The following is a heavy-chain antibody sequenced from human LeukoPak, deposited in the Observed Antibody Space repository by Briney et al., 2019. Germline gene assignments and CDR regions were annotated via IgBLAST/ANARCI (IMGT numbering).Heavy chain of an antibody. CDR2: FYPEEGET. V-gene: IGHV1-24*01. J-gene: IGHJ6*04. CDR1: GYTLTELS. D-gene: IGHD6-13*01. CDR3: ATDSIAAAGTWGYYYYGMDV. Sequence: AAVRVSCKVSGYTLTELSMHWVRQAPGKGVEWRGGFYPEEGETIYAQTFPGKVTMTEDTSTPTAYMELSSLRSEDTAVHYSATDSIAAAGTWGYYYYGMDVWGKGTTVTVSS.